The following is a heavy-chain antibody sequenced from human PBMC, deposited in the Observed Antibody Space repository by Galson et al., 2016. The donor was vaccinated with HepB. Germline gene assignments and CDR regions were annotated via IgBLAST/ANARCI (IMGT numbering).Heavy chain of an antibody. CDR3: SSRPTYSSGVDY. J-gene: IGHJ4*02. V-gene: IGHV3-49*03. CDR1: GLNFGDYA. Sequence: SLRLSCAASGLNFGDYAMSWFRQAPGKGLEWVGFIRSKAYGGTTEYATSVKGRFTISRDDSKSIAYLQMNSLKTEDTAVYYCSSRPTYSSGVDYWGQGTLVTVSS. D-gene: IGHD6-25*01. CDR2: IRSKAYGGTT.